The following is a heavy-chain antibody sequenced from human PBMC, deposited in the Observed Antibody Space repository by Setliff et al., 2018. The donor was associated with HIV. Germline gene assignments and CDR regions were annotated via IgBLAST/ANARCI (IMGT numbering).Heavy chain of an antibody. CDR1: GFSLSKSGMC. D-gene: IGHD1-26*01. Sequence: SGPTLVNPPQESLTLTCTLSGFSLSKSGMCVSWIRQPPGKALEWLARIDWDDDKYYSTSLKTRLTISKDTSKNQVVLKMTNVDPVDTATYYCARMISYSPYFDYWGQGTLVTVSS. J-gene: IGHJ4*02. V-gene: IGHV2-70*11. CDR2: IDWDDDK. CDR3: ARMISYSPYFDY.